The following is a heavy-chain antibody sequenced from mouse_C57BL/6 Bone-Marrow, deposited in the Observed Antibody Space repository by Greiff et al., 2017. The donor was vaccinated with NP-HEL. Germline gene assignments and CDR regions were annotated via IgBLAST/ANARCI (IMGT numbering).Heavy chain of an antibody. CDR3: AGSYYDYDGWYFDV. CDR1: GFTFSDFY. J-gene: IGHJ1*03. D-gene: IGHD2-4*01. V-gene: IGHV7-1*01. Sequence: EVQGVESGGGLVQSGRSLRLSCATSGFTFSDFYMEWVRQAPGKGLEWIAASRNKANDYTTEYSASVKGRFIVSRDTSQSILYLQMNALRAEDTAIYDCAGSYYDYDGWYFDVWGTGTTVTVSS. CDR2: SRNKANDYTT.